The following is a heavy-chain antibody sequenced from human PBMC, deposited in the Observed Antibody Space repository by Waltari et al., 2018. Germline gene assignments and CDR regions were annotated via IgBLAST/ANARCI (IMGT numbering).Heavy chain of an antibody. D-gene: IGHD1-1*01. Sequence: QVQLQESGPGLVKPSETLSLTCTVSGGSISSYYWSWIRQPPGKGLEWIGYLYYRGSTNYNPALKSRVTIAVDTSKNQFSLKLGSVTAADTAVYYCAGEARRTLDPNRRDAFDIWGQGTMVTVSS. V-gene: IGHV4-59*01. J-gene: IGHJ3*02. CDR3: AGEARRTLDPNRRDAFDI. CDR2: LYYRGST. CDR1: GGSISSYY.